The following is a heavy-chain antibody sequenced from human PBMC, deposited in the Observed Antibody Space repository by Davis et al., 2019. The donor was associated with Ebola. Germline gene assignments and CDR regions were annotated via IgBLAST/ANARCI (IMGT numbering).Heavy chain of an antibody. J-gene: IGHJ4*02. CDR2: ISAYNGNT. D-gene: IGHD3-10*01. V-gene: IGHV1-18*01. CDR1: GYTFTSYG. Sequence: ASVKVSCKASGYTFTSYGISWVRQAPGQGLEWMGWISAYNGNTNYAQKFQGRVTITRDTSASTAYMELSSLRSEDTAVYYCARLERGYWGQGTLVTVSS. CDR3: ARLERGY.